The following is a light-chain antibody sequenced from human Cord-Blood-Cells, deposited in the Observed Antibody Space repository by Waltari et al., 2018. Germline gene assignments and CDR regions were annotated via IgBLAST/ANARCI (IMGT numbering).Light chain of an antibody. Sequence: QSALTQPASVSGSPGQTITIACTGTRGDVGSDKHASWYQKHPGKAPKLMIYEGSKWPSGVSNRFSGSKSGNTASLTISGLQAEDEADYYCCSYAGSSTWVFGGGTKLTVL. V-gene: IGLV2-23*01. J-gene: IGLJ3*02. CDR2: EGS. CDR1: RGDVGSDKH. CDR3: CSYAGSSTWV.